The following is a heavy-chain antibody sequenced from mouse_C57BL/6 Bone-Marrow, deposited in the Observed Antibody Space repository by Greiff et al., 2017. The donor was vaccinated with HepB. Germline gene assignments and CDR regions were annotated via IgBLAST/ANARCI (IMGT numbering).Heavy chain of an antibody. J-gene: IGHJ1*03. CDR1: GFSFNTYA. CDR3: VRGGWGYFDV. CDR2: IRSKSNNYAT. Sequence: GGGLVQPKGSLKLSCAASGFSFNTYAMNWVRQAPGKGLEWVARIRSKSNNYATYYADSVKDRFTISRDDSESMLYLQMNNLKTEDTAMYYCVRGGWGYFDVWGTGTTVTVSS. V-gene: IGHV10-1*01. D-gene: IGHD2-3*01.